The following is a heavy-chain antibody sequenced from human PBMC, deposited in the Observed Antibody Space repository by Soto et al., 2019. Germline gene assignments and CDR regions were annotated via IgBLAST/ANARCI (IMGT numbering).Heavy chain of an antibody. V-gene: IGHV1-8*01. CDR3: ARGRASGSYYLLDY. CDR1: GDTFTTYD. Sequence: RASVKVSCKDSGDTFTTYDINWVRQATGHGLEWMGWINPNSGNIGYAQRFQGRVTMTRDTAIRTAYMEVSSLRSDDTAVYYCARGRASGSYYLLDYWGQGTLVTVSS. D-gene: IGHD3-10*01. CDR2: INPNSGNI. J-gene: IGHJ4*02.